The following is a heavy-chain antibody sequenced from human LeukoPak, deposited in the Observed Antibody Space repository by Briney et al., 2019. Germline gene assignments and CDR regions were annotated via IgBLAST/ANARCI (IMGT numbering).Heavy chain of an antibody. Sequence: SETLSLTCAVYGGSFSGYYWSWIRQPPGKGLEWIGEINHSGSTNYNPSLKSRVTISVDTSKNQFSLKLSSVTAADTAVYYCARVARDFWSGYYLTRLFDYWGQGTLVTVSS. CDR2: INHSGST. J-gene: IGHJ4*02. CDR3: ARVARDFWSGYYLTRLFDY. D-gene: IGHD3-3*01. V-gene: IGHV4-34*01. CDR1: GGSFSGYY.